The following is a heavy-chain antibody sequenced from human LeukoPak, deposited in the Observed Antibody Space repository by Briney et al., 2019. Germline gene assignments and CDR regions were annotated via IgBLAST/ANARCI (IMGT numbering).Heavy chain of an antibody. CDR3: ARRHASSWPRFDY. D-gene: IGHD6-13*01. V-gene: IGHV4-39*01. J-gene: IGHJ4*02. Sequence: SETLSLTCIVSGGSISSRSYYWAWSRQPPGKGLEWIGSIYYSGSRYDNPSPKSRVTIPEDPSKNQFSLQLSSVTAADTAVYYCARRHASSWPRFDYWRQGTLVTVSS. CDR2: IYYSGSR. CDR1: GGSISSRSYY.